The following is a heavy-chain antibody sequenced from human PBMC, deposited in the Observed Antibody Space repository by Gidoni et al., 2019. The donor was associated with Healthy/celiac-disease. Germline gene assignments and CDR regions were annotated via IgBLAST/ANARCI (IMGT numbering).Heavy chain of an antibody. J-gene: IGHJ5*02. V-gene: IGHV4-34*01. CDR3: ARVRPYDFWSGYPQGWFDP. D-gene: IGHD3-3*01. Sequence: QVQLQQWGAGLLKPSETLSLTCAVYGGSFSGYYWSWIRQPPGKGLEWIGEINPSGSTNYNPSLKSRVTISVDTSKNQFSLKLSSVTAADTAVYYCARVRPYDFWSGYPQGWFDPWGQGTLVTVSS. CDR2: INPSGST. CDR1: GGSFSGYY.